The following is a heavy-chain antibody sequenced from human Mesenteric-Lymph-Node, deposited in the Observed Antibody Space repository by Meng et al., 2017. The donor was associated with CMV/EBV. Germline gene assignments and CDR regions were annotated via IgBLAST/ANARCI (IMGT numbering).Heavy chain of an antibody. J-gene: IGHJ5*02. CDR1: DYT. D-gene: IGHD2-2*01. Sequence: DYTMHWVGQAPGKGLEWVSLISWDGGSTYYADSVKGRFTISRDNSKNSLYLQMNSLRTEDTALYYCAKDTTRYCSSTSCQGGLVFDPWGQGTLVTVSS. V-gene: IGHV3-43*01. CDR2: ISWDGGST. CDR3: AKDTTRYCSSTSCQGGLVFDP.